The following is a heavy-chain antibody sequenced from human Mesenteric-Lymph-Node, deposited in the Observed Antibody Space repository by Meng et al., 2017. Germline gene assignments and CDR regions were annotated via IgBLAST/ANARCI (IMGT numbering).Heavy chain of an antibody. V-gene: IGHV3-11*01. CDR3: ARTLLGSSWYPDY. CDR1: GFTFSDYY. CDR2: ISSSGSTI. Sequence: LSLTCAASGFTFSDYYMSWIRQAPGKGLEWVSYISSSGSTIYYADSVKGRFTISRDNAKNSLYLHMNSLRAEDTALYHCARTLLGSSWYPDYWGPGTLVSVSS. J-gene: IGHJ4*02. D-gene: IGHD6-13*01.